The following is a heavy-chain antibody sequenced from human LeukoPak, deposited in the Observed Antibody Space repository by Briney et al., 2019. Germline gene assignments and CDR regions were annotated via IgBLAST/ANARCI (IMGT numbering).Heavy chain of an antibody. V-gene: IGHV3-7*01. CDR3: AKDGSNYYGSGSPKMRPNWFDP. J-gene: IGHJ5*02. CDR2: MREDGNEI. D-gene: IGHD3-10*01. CDR1: GFTFSDFS. Sequence: GSLRLSCAVSGFTFSDFSMSWVRQAPGKGLEWVAKMREDGNEIFYVDSVKGRFTISRDNAKNSLYLQLNSLRPEDSAVYYCAKDGSNYYGSGSPKMRPNWFDPWGQGTLVTVSS.